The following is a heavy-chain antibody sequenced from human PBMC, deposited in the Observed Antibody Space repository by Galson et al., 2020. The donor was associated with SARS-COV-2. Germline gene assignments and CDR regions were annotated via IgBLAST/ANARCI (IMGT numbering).Heavy chain of an antibody. CDR2: ISAYNGNK. CDR1: GYRLTRYK. CDR3: AREGVFDL. V-gene: IGHV1-18*01. Sequence: ASVTVSCQASGYRLTRYKMHWVRQAPGQGLECMGWISAYNGNKQYAEKFQGRVTMTTDTSTNTAYMELRSLPSDDTAVYYCAREGVFDLWGQGTRVTVSS. J-gene: IGHJ3*01.